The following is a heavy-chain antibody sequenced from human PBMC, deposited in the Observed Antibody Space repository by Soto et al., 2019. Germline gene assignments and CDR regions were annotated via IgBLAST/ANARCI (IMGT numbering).Heavy chain of an antibody. CDR3: AHQGDSSPRARHYVDTALGPDY. D-gene: IGHD5-18*01. Sequence: QITLKESGPTLVKPTQTLTLTCTFSGFSLSTSGVGVGWIRQPPGKALEWLALIYWDDDKRYSPSLKSRLTITKEAPKNXXVXNXXNMDPVDTATYSCAHQGDSSPRARHYVDTALGPDYWGQGTLVTVSS. J-gene: IGHJ4*02. V-gene: IGHV2-5*02. CDR2: IYWDDDK. CDR1: GFSLSTSGVG.